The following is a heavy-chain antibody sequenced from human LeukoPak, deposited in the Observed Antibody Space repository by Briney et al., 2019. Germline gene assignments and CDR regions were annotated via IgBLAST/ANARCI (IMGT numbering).Heavy chain of an antibody. J-gene: IGHJ3*02. CDR2: ISSSSSYI. D-gene: IGHD5/OR15-5a*01. CDR3: ARDDRSVLGAFDI. CDR1: GFTFSSYS. V-gene: IGHV3-21*01. Sequence: GGSLRLSCAASGFTFSSYSMNWVRQAPGKGLEWVSSISSSSSYIYYADSVKGRFTISRDNAKNSLYLQMNSLRAEGTAVYYCARDDRSVLGAFDIWGQGTMVTVSS.